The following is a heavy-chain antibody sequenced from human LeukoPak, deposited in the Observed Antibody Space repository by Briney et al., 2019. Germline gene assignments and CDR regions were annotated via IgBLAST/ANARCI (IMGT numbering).Heavy chain of an antibody. Sequence: PGGSLRLSCAASGFTFSSYAMSWVRQAPGKGLEWVSAISGSGGSTYYADSVKGRFTISRDNSKNTLYLQMNSLRAEDTAVYYCAVGIRAYSSSPVLDAFDIWGQGTMVTVSS. D-gene: IGHD6-13*01. CDR1: GFTFSSYA. CDR3: AVGIRAYSSSPVLDAFDI. V-gene: IGHV3-23*01. CDR2: ISGSGGST. J-gene: IGHJ3*02.